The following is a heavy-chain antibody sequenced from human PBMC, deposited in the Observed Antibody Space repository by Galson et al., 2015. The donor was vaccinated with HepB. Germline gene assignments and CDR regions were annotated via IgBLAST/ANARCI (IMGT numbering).Heavy chain of an antibody. CDR1: GGSISSSSYY. D-gene: IGHD4-17*01. CDR2: IYHSGST. V-gene: IGHV4-39*07. CDR3: ATGGMTTVTTIDY. Sequence: PSLTCTVSGGSISSSSYYWGWIRQPPGKGLEWIGSIYHSGSTYYNPSLKSRVTISVDTSKNQFSLKLSSATAADTAVYYCATGGMTTVTTIDYWGQGTLVTVSS. J-gene: IGHJ4*02.